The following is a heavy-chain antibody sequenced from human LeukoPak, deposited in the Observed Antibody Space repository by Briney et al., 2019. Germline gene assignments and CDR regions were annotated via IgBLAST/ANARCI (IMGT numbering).Heavy chain of an antibody. CDR1: DDSISSSSYY. CDR2: IYYSGNT. V-gene: IGHV4-39*07. Sequence: SETLSLTCTVFDDSISSSSYYWGWIRQPPGKGLEWIGSIYYSGNTYHTPSLMSRVTISLDTSKNQFSLKLSSVTAADTAVYYCARGTYYYGSGTYKTFDYWGQGTLATVSS. J-gene: IGHJ4*02. D-gene: IGHD3-10*01. CDR3: ARGTYYYGSGTYKTFDY.